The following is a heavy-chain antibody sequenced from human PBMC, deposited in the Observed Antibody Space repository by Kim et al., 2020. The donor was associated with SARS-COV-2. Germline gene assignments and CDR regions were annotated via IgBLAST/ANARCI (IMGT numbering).Heavy chain of an antibody. J-gene: IGHJ3*02. Sequence: GGSLRLSCAASGFTFSDSAMYWVRQASGKGLEWVGRIRSKANSYATAYDVSVKGRFIISRDDSKNTAYLQMNSLKTEDTAIYYCTRVAPYSNSWGEAFD. V-gene: IGHV3-73*01. CDR1: GFTFSDSA. D-gene: IGHD6-13*01. CDR3: TRVAPYSNSWGEAFD. CDR2: IRSKANSYAT.